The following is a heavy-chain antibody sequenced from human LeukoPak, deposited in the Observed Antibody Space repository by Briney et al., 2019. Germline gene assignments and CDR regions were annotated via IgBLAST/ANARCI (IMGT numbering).Heavy chain of an antibody. CDR3: ARKPPVVPTTMPDY. D-gene: IGHD2-2*01. CDR1: GYTFTTYF. J-gene: IGHJ4*02. CDR2: INPSDGTT. Sequence: ASVKVSCKATGYTFTTYFMHWVRQAPGQGLDWMGIINPSDGTTYYAQNFRGRLTVTRDSSTSTVYMELNSLRSEDTAVYYCARKPPVVPTTMPDYWGQGTLVTVSS. V-gene: IGHV1-46*01.